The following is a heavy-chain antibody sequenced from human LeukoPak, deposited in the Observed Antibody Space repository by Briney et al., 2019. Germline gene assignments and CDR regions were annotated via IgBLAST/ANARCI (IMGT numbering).Heavy chain of an antibody. CDR3: VRFSGWPRPFDY. V-gene: IGHV3-74*01. J-gene: IGHJ4*02. D-gene: IGHD6-19*01. Sequence: GGSLRLSCAASGFTFSSYAMHWVRQAPGKGLVWVSRINSDGSSTNYADSVKGRFTISRDNAKNTLYLQMNSLRAEDTAVYYCVRFSGWPRPFDYWGQGTLVTVSS. CDR2: INSDGSST. CDR1: GFTFSSYA.